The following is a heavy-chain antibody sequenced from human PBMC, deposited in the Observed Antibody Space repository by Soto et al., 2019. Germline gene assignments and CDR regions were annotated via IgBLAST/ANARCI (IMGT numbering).Heavy chain of an antibody. CDR3: AKDNYDILTGYYTGKDALDI. V-gene: IGHV3-23*01. D-gene: IGHD3-9*01. Sequence: GGSLRLSCAASGFTFSSYAMSWVRQAPGKGLEWVSAISGSGGSTYYADSVKGRFTISRDNSKNTLYLQMNSLRAEDTAVYYCAKDNYDILTGYYTGKDALDIWGQGTMVTVSS. CDR1: GFTFSSYA. CDR2: ISGSGGST. J-gene: IGHJ3*02.